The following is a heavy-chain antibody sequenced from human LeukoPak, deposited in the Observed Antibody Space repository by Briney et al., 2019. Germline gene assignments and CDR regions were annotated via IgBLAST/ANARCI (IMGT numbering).Heavy chain of an antibody. D-gene: IGHD1-14*01. CDR3: ATGSQPGTTFDY. Sequence: GGSLRLSCAASGFTFNDYPMHWVRQAPGKGLKWVSLISGDDSVIYYADSVKGRFTISRDNSKNSLYLQMNSLRVEDTALYYCATGSQPGTTFDYWGQGTLVTASS. CDR2: ISGDDSVI. CDR1: GFTFNDYP. V-gene: IGHV3-43*02. J-gene: IGHJ4*02.